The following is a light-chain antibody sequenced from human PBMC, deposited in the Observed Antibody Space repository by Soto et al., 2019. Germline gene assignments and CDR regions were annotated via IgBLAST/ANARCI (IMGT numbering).Light chain of an antibody. J-gene: IGKJ2*01. CDR2: DAS. CDR1: QDISTF. Sequence: DIQMTQSPSSLSASVGDRVTITCQASQDISTFLNWYHHRPGKAPKLLIYDASNLQSGVPSRFSASGAGTDFTLPISSRKPEDVGTNYCQKYDTLPYNFGQGTSWRS. CDR3: QKYDTLPYN. V-gene: IGKV1-33*01.